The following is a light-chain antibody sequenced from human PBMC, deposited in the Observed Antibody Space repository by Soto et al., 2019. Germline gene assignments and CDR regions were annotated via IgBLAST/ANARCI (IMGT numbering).Light chain of an antibody. J-gene: IGLJ1*01. CDR3: AAWDDTVRSYV. Sequence: QPVLTQPPSVSGTPGQRVTISCSGSISNIGNNYVYRFQQLPGTAPKVLSNRNDQRPSGVPDRFSGSKSGTSASLAISGLRSEDEAEYYCAAWDDTVRSYVFGTGTKLTVL. V-gene: IGLV1-47*01. CDR2: RND. CDR1: ISNIGNNY.